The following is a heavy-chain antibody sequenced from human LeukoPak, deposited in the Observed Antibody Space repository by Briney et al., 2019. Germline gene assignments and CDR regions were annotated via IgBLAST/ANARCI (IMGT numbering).Heavy chain of an antibody. J-gene: IGHJ4*02. CDR1: GYTFTSYG. CDR3: ARDARYCSSTSCRRPFDY. D-gene: IGHD2-2*01. V-gene: IGHV1-18*01. CDR2: ISAYNGNT. Sequence: ASVKVSCKASGYTFTSYGISWVRQAPGQGLEWMGWISAYNGNTNYAQKLQGRVTMTTDTSTSTAYMELRGLISDDTAVYYCARDARYCSSTSCRRPFDYWGQGTLVTVSS.